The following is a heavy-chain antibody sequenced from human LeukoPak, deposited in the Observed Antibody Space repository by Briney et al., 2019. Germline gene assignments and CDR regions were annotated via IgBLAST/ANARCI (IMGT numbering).Heavy chain of an antibody. J-gene: IGHJ4*02. CDR2: IYYSGST. CDR1: GGSISSYY. V-gene: IGHV4-59*08. Sequence: SETLSLTCTVSGGSISSYYWSWIRQPPGKGLEWIGYIYYSGSTNYNPSLKSRVTISVDTSKSQFSLKLSSVTAADTAVYYCARKLGIAAAVNYFDYWGQGTLVTVSS. D-gene: IGHD6-13*01. CDR3: ARKLGIAAAVNYFDY.